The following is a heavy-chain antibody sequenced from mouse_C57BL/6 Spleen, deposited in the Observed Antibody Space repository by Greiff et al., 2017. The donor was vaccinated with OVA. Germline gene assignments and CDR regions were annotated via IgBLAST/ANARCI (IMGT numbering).Heavy chain of an antibody. D-gene: IGHD1-1*01. J-gene: IGHJ2*01. V-gene: IGHV1-72*01. CDR2: IDPIGGGT. Sequence: QVQLQQPGAELVKPGASVKLSCKASGYTFTSSWMTWVRQRPGQGLEWIGRIDPIGGGTKYNEKFKGKATLTVDKPSSTAYMQRSSLTSEESAVYYCARDYYGSRGDYFDYWGQGTTLTVSS. CDR3: ARDYYGSRGDYFDY. CDR1: GYTFTSSW.